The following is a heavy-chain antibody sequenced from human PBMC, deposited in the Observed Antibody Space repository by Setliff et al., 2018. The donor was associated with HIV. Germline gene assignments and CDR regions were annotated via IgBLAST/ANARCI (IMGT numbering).Heavy chain of an antibody. CDR3: ARESPHVDTDRVSQHPTDYYYYGMDV. D-gene: IGHD5-18*01. Sequence: ASVKVSCKASGYTFINYGISWVRQAPGQGLEWVGWISSYTDNTNWAQKLQGRVTMSTHTSTSTAYMELRSLRSDDTAVYYCARESPHVDTDRVSQHPTDYYYYGMDVWGQGTTVTVSS. V-gene: IGHV1-18*01. CDR1: GYTFINYG. J-gene: IGHJ6*02. CDR2: ISSYTDNT.